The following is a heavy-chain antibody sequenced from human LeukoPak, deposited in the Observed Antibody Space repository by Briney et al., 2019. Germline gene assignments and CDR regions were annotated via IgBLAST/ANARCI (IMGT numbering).Heavy chain of an antibody. CDR2: IYPDESNI. D-gene: IGHD2-2*03. CDR1: GYTFSLYW. J-gene: IGHJ4*02. Sequence: PGESLKISCKASGYTFSLYWIVWVRQMPGKGLEWMGIIYPDESNIRYSPSFQGQVTISADKSISTAYLQWSSLKASDTAMYYCARPPSRGYSSSFEYWGQGTLVTVSS. V-gene: IGHV5-51*01. CDR3: ARPPSRGYSSSFEY.